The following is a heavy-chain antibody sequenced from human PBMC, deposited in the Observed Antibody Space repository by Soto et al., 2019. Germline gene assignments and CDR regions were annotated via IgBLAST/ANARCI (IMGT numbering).Heavy chain of an antibody. J-gene: IGHJ4*02. Sequence: QVQLVESGGGVVQPGRSQRLSCAASGFTFSSYGMHWVRQAPGKGLEWVAVIWYDGSNKYYADSVKGRFTISRDNSKNTLYLQMNSLRAEDTAVYYCARDSPPQWLELDYWCQGTLVTVSS. D-gene: IGHD3-22*01. V-gene: IGHV3-33*01. CDR3: ARDSPPQWLELDY. CDR2: IWYDGSNK. CDR1: GFTFSSYG.